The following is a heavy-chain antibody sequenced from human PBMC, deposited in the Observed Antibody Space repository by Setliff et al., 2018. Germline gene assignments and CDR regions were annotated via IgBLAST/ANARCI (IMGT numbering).Heavy chain of an antibody. CDR2: IKQDGSEI. J-gene: IGHJ4*02. Sequence: GGSLRLSCAAFGFTFSSYWMSWVRQAPGKGLEWVANIKQDGSEIYYVDSVKGRFTISRDNAKNSLYLQMDSLRADDTAVYYCARDRGVTATYWGQGTLVTVSS. CDR1: GFTFSSYW. V-gene: IGHV3-7*01. D-gene: IGHD1-20*01. CDR3: ARDRGVTATY.